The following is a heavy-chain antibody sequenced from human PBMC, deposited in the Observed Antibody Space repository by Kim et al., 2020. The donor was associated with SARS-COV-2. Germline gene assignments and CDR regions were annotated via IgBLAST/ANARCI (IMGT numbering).Heavy chain of an antibody. J-gene: IGHJ5*02. V-gene: IGHV1-69*01. Sequence: AQKFQGRVTITADESTSTAYMELSSLRSEDTAVYYCARAAIYGSGTKFDPWGQGTLVTVSS. D-gene: IGHD3-10*01. CDR3: ARAAIYGSGTKFDP.